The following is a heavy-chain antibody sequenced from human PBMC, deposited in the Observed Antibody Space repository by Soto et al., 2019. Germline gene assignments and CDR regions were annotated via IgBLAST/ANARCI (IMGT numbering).Heavy chain of an antibody. J-gene: IGHJ5*02. CDR1: GFTFSSYG. V-gene: IGHV3-30*03. CDR2: ISYDGSNK. Sequence: PGGSLRLSCAASGFTFSSYGLHWVRQAPGKGLEWVAVISYDGSNKYYADSVKGRFTISRDNSKNTLYLQMNSLRAEETAVYYCSGYSGYDGDFDPWGQGTLVTVSS. CDR3: SGYSGYDGDFDP. D-gene: IGHD5-12*01.